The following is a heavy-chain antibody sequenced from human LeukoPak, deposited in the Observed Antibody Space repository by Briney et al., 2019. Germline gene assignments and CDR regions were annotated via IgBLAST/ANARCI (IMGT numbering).Heavy chain of an antibody. CDR1: GFTFSSYE. CDR3: AELGITMIGGV. V-gene: IGHV3-48*03. CDR2: ISSSGSTI. J-gene: IGHJ6*04. D-gene: IGHD3-10*02. Sequence: GGSLRLSCAASGFTFSSYEMNWVRQAAGKWLGWVSYISSSGSTIYYADSVKGRFTISRDNAKNSLYLQMNSLRAEDTAVYYCAELGITMIGGVWGKGTTVTISS.